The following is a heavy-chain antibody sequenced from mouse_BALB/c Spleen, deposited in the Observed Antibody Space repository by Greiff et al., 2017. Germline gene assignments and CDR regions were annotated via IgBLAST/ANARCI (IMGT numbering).Heavy chain of an antibody. CDR1: GFTFSSYT. V-gene: IGHV5-12-2*01. Sequence: EVKLVESGGGLVQPGGSLKLSCAASGFTFSSYTMSWVRQTPEKRLEWVAYISNGGGSTYYPDTVKGRFTISRDNAKNTLYLQMSSLKSEDTAMYYCARGITTATEFAYWGQGTLVTVSA. CDR3: ARGITTATEFAY. CDR2: ISNGGGST. D-gene: IGHD1-2*01. J-gene: IGHJ3*01.